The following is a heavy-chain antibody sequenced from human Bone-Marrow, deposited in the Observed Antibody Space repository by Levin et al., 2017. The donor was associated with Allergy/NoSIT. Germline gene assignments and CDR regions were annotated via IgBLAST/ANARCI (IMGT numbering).Heavy chain of an antibody. J-gene: IGHJ4*02. CDR2: INSDGSST. CDR3: ARGWHYFDY. CDR1: GLTFNSYW. V-gene: IGHV3-74*01. Sequence: GGSLRLSCAASGLTFNSYWMHWVRQTPGKGLERVSRINSDGSSTDYADSVKGRFTVSRDNAKNTLYLQMNSLRAEDTAVYYCARGWHYFDYWGQGALVTVSS.